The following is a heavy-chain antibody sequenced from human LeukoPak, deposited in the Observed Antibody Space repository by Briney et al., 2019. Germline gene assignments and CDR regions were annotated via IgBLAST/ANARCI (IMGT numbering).Heavy chain of an antibody. D-gene: IGHD3-10*01. V-gene: IGHV4-59*01. CDR3: ARGGYYGSGNDFRFDP. CDR1: GGSISSYY. Sequence: SETLSLTCTVSGGSISSYYWSWIRQPPGKGPEWIGYIYYSGSTNYKPSLKSRVTISVDTSKNQFSLKLGSVTAADTAVYYCARGGYYGSGNDFRFDPWGQGTLVTVSS. J-gene: IGHJ5*02. CDR2: IYYSGST.